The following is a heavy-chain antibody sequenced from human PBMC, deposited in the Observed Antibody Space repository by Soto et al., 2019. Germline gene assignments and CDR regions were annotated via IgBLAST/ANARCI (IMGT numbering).Heavy chain of an antibody. CDR2: IYYSGTT. J-gene: IGHJ6*02. D-gene: IGHD2-2*01. CDR1: SASISSSSYT. Sequence: QLQLQESGPGLVKPSETLSLTCTVSSASISSSSYTWGWIRQPPGEGLEWIGSIYYSGTTYYNPSLNSRVTVSVDPSKNQFSLKVTPVTAADTAVYYCARLHGYCISSSCHGHYAMDVWGQGTTVTVSS. V-gene: IGHV4-39*01. CDR3: ARLHGYCISSSCHGHYAMDV.